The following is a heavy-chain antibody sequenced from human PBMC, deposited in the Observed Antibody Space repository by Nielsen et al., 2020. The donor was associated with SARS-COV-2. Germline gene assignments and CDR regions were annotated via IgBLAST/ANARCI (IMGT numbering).Heavy chain of an antibody. V-gene: IGHV4-31*03. Sequence: LRLSCTVSGGSISSSSYYWSWIRQHPGKGLEWIGYIYYSGSTYYNPSLKSRVTISVDTSKNQFSLKLSSVTAADTAVYYCARSIAARPGPPDAFDIWGQGTMVTVSS. CDR3: ARSIAARPGPPDAFDI. D-gene: IGHD6-6*01. J-gene: IGHJ3*02. CDR2: IYYSGST. CDR1: GGSISSSSYY.